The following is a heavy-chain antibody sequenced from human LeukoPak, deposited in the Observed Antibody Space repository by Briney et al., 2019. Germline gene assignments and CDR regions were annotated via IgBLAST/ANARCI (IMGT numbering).Heavy chain of an antibody. D-gene: IGHD2-21*01. V-gene: IGHV5-51*01. CDR3: ARPPVACGGXCXYLGY. Sequence: GESLKISCKGSGYSFTSYWIGWVRQMPGKGLEWMGIIYPGDSDTRYSPSFQGQVTISADKSISTAYLQWSSLKASDTAMYYCARPPVACGGXCXYLGYWGQGTLVTVSS. J-gene: IGHJ4*02. CDR1: GYSFTSYW. CDR2: IYPGDSDT.